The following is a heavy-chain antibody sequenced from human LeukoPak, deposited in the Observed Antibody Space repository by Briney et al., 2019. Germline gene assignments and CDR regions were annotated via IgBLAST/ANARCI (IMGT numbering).Heavy chain of an antibody. CDR3: AKLRFLDPGKNYFDY. D-gene: IGHD3-3*01. CDR2: ISGSGGST. Sequence: GGSLRLSCAASGFTFSSYAMSWVRQAPGKGLEWVSAISGSGGSTYYADSVKGRFTISRDNSENTLYLQMNSLRAEDKAVYYCAKLRFLDPGKNYFDYWGQGTLVPVSS. CDR1: GFTFSSYA. V-gene: IGHV3-23*01. J-gene: IGHJ4*02.